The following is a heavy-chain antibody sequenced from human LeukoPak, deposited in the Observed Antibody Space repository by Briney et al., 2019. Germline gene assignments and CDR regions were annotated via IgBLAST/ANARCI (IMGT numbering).Heavy chain of an antibody. CDR2: IYYSGST. J-gene: IGHJ4*02. Sequence: SGTLSLTCTVSGGSISSYYWSWIRQPPGKGLEWIGYIYYSGSTNYNPSLKSRVTISVDTSKNQFSLKLSSVTAADTAVYYCARGWQQLAYFDYWGQGTLVTVSS. CDR1: GGSISSYY. CDR3: ARGWQQLAYFDY. V-gene: IGHV4-59*01. D-gene: IGHD6-13*01.